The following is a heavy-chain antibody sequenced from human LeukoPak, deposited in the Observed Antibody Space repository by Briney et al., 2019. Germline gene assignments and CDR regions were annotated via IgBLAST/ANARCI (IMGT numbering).Heavy chain of an antibody. D-gene: IGHD3-10*01. CDR3: ARNRYYYGSGSYGVPNWFDP. CDR2: IYYSGST. J-gene: IGHJ5*02. V-gene: IGHV4-39*01. CDR1: GGSISSNSYY. Sequence: SETLSLTCTVSGGSISSNSYYWGWIRQSPGKGLEWIGSIYYSGSTYYNPSLKSRVTISVDTSKNQFSLKLSSVTAADTAMYYCARNRYYYGSGSYGVPNWFDPWGQGTLVTVSS.